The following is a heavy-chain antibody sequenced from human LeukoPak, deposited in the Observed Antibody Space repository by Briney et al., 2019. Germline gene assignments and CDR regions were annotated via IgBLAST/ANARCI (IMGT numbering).Heavy chain of an antibody. CDR1: GGTFSSYA. CDR3: ARDTADDAFDI. V-gene: IGHV1-69*04. CDR2: IIPILGIA. Sequence: SVKVSCKASGGTFSSYAISWVRQAPGQGLEWMGRIIPILGIANYAQKFQGRVTITADKSTSTAYMELSSLRSEDTAMYYCARDTADDAFDIWGQGTMVTVSS. D-gene: IGHD4-17*01. J-gene: IGHJ3*02.